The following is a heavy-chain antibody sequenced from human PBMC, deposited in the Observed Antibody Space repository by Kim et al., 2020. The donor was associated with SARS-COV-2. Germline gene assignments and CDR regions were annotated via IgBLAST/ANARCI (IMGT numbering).Heavy chain of an antibody. CDR3: ARDIPAEISGWTPAFDY. Sequence: GGSLRLSCAASGFTFSRYWMTWVRQAPGRGLEWVANIKEDGSEKNHVDSVKGRFTISRDNAKNSLHLQMNSLRAEDTAIYYCARDIPAEISGWTPAFDY. V-gene: IGHV3-7*01. J-gene: IGHJ4*01. D-gene: IGHD6-19*01. CDR1: GFTFSRYW. CDR2: IKEDGSEK.